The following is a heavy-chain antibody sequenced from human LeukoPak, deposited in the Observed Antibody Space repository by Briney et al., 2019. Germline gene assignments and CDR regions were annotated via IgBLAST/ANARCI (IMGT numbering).Heavy chain of an antibody. J-gene: IGHJ4*02. V-gene: IGHV1-18*01. CDR3: ARGITIFGVAQNYFDY. CDR1: GYTFTSYG. Sequence: ASVKVSCKASGYTFTSYGISWVRQAPGQGLEWMGWISAYNGNTYYAQKLQGRVTMTTDTSTSTAYMELRSLRSDDTAVYYCARGITIFGVAQNYFDYWGQGTLVTVSS. CDR2: ISAYNGNT. D-gene: IGHD3-3*01.